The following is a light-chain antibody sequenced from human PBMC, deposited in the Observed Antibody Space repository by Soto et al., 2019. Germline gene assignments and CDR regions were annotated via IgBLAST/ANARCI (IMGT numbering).Light chain of an antibody. Sequence: DIQMTEAPSTLSESIGDRVTITCRASQNINNYLVWHQHKPGRAPKLLIYRASHLENGVPSRFSGSGSGTEFTLTISSLQPDDFATYYCQQYNSYWTSGQGTKVDLK. CDR2: RAS. CDR1: QNINNY. V-gene: IGKV1-5*03. CDR3: QQYNSYWT. J-gene: IGKJ1*01.